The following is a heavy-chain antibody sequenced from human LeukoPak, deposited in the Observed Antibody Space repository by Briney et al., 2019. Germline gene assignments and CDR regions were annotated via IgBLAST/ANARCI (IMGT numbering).Heavy chain of an antibody. J-gene: IGHJ4*02. CDR2: IRQDGNEK. Sequence: GGSLRLSCAASGFTFSSYWMSWVSQAPGKGLEWVANIRQDGNEKYYVDSVKGRFIISRDNAKNSLYLQINSLRAEDTAVYFCATSKLEWLFNFYYWGQGTLVTVSS. CDR3: ATSKLEWLFNFYY. CDR1: GFTFSSYW. D-gene: IGHD3-3*01. V-gene: IGHV3-7*03.